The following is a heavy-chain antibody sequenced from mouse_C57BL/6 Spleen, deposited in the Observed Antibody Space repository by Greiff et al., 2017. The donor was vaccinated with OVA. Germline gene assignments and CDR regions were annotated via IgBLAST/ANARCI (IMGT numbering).Heavy chain of an antibody. V-gene: IGHV1-64*01. CDR1: GYPFTSYW. CDR2: IHPNSGST. Sequence: QVQLQQSGAELVKPGASVKLSCKASGYPFTSYWMHWVKQRPGQGLEWIGMIHPNSGSTNYNEKFKSKATLTVDKSSSTAYMQLSSLTSEDSAVYYCARYPLRFDYWGQGTTLTVSS. J-gene: IGHJ2*01. D-gene: IGHD1-1*01. CDR3: ARYPLRFDY.